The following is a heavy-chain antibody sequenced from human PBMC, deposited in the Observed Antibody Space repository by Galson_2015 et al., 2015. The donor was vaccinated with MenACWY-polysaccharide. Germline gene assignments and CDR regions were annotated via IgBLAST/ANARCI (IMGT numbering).Heavy chain of an antibody. Sequence: SLRLSCAVSGFTFITHYMHWVRQDLGKGLLWVSHTNSDGSVKIYADSVKGRFTISRDNAKNTLYLQMNNLRAEDTAVYYCVRDWWTLEAWGQGTLVTVSS. CDR2: TNSDGSVK. CDR3: VRDWWTLEA. V-gene: IGHV3-74*01. J-gene: IGHJ5*02. D-gene: IGHD2-15*01. CDR1: GFTFITHY.